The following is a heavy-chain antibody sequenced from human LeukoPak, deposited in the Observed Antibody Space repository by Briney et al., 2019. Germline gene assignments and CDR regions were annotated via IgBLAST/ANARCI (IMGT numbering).Heavy chain of an antibody. D-gene: IGHD2-2*01. J-gene: IGHJ5*02. CDR3: ARDPRWLTPDCNTIGCYVNWFDP. CDR2: IYRSGNT. Sequence: SETLSLTCAVSGYSISSGFLWGWIRQPPGKGLEWIGRIYRSGNTYYNPSLKSRITMSVDTSKNQFFLKLSSVTAADTAVYYCARDPRWLTPDCNTIGCYVNWFDPWGQGTLVTVSS. CDR1: GYSISSGFL. V-gene: IGHV4-38-2*02.